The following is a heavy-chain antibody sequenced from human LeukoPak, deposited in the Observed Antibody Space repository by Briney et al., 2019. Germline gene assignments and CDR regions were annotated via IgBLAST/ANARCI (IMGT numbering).Heavy chain of an antibody. CDR3: ARDRVRWYGVKSFDY. CDR2: ISYDGSNK. V-gene: IGHV3-30*19. D-gene: IGHD6-13*01. CDR1: GFTFSSYG. Sequence: PGGSLRLSCAASGFTFSSYGMHWVRQAPGKGLEWVAVISYDGSNKYYADSVKGRFTISRDNSKNTLYLQMNSLRAEDTAVYYCARDRVRWYGVKSFDYWGQGTLVTVSS. J-gene: IGHJ4*02.